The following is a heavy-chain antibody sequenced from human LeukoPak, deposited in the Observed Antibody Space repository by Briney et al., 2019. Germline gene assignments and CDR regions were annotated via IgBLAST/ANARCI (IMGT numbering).Heavy chain of an antibody. CDR1: GGSISSHY. CDR3: AREGIYSNSSFFDC. D-gene: IGHD6-6*01. V-gene: IGHV4-59*11. CDR2: IYYSGRT. Sequence: SETLPLTCTVSGGSISSHYWSWIRQPPGKRLEWIAYIYYSGRTNYNPSLKSRVTISVDTSKNQFSLKLRSVTAADTAVYSCAREGIYSNSSFFDCWGQGTPVTVSS. J-gene: IGHJ4*02.